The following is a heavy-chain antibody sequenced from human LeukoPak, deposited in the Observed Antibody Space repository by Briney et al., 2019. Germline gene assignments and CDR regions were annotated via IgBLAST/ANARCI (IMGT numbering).Heavy chain of an antibody. CDR1: GGSFSGYY. CDR3: ARLTLGIADPPRDY. V-gene: IGHV4-34*01. CDR2: INHSGST. J-gene: IGHJ4*02. Sequence: PSETLSLTCAVYGGSFSGYYWSWIRQPPGKGLEWIGEINHSGSTNYNPSLKSRVTISVDTSKNQFSPKLSSVTAADTAVYYCARLTLGIADPPRDYWGQGTLVTVSS. D-gene: IGHD6-13*01.